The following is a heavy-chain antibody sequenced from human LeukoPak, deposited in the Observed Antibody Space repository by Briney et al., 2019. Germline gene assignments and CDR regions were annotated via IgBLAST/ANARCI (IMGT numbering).Heavy chain of an antibody. CDR3: AREASTSFDY. CDR1: GVSISSSSYY. CDR2: IYYGGNT. J-gene: IGHJ4*02. V-gene: IGHV4-39*02. Sequence: PSETLSLTCTVSGVSISSSSYYWGWIRQPPGQGLEWIGSIYYGGNTYYNPSLKSRVTMSVDTSKNQFSLRLSSVTAADTAVYYCAREASTSFDYWGQGTVVTVSS. D-gene: IGHD2-2*01.